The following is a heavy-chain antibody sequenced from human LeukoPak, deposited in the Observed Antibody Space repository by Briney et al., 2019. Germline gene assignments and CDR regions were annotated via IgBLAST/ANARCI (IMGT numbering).Heavy chain of an antibody. J-gene: IGHJ4*02. Sequence: GGSLGLSCAASGFTFSSYWMHWVRQAPGKGLVWVSHINNDGSSTSYADSVKGRFTISRDNAKNTLYLQMNSLRAGDTAVYYCVRAGYSGYDLDYWGQGTLVTVSS. CDR1: GFTFSSYW. D-gene: IGHD5-12*01. CDR2: INNDGSST. CDR3: VRAGYSGYDLDY. V-gene: IGHV3-74*01.